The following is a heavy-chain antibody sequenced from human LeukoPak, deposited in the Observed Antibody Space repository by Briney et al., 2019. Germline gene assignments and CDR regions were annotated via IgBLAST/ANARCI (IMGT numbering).Heavy chain of an antibody. CDR1: GFTFNNYA. J-gene: IGHJ4*02. V-gene: IGHV3-48*03. D-gene: IGHD6-6*01. CDR3: ARTRSSSSDFDY. Sequence: GGSLRLSCAASGFTFNNYAMNWVRQVPGKGLEWVSYISSSGRTTKYADSVKGRFTISRDNDKGSLYLQMNSLRAEDTAVYYCARTRSSSSDFDYWGQGTLVTVSS. CDR2: ISSSGRTT.